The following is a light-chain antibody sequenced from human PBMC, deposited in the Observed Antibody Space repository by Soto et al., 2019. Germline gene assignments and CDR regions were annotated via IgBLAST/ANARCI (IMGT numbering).Light chain of an antibody. V-gene: IGLV1-44*01. CDR3: AAWDDSLNGFYV. CDR2: NND. CDR1: SSNIGTNS. Sequence: QSVLTQPPSASGTPGQRVTISCSGGSSNIGTNSVNWYQQLPGRAPKLLIYNNDLRPSGVPDRFSGSKSGTSASLAISGLQSEDEADYYWAAWDDSLNGFYVFGIGTKLTVL. J-gene: IGLJ1*01.